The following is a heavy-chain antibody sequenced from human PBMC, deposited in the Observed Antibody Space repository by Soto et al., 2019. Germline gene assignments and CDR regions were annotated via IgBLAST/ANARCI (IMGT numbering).Heavy chain of an antibody. CDR1: GFTFSSYS. CDR2: ISSSSSYI. D-gene: IGHD3-9*01. Sequence: KPGGSLRLSCAASGFTFSSYSMNWVRQAPGKGLEWVSSISSSSSYIYYADSVKGRFTISRDNAKNSLYLQMNSLRAEDTAVYYCARANKRILTGYYSLDYWGQGTLVTVSS. V-gene: IGHV3-21*01. CDR3: ARANKRILTGYYSLDY. J-gene: IGHJ4*02.